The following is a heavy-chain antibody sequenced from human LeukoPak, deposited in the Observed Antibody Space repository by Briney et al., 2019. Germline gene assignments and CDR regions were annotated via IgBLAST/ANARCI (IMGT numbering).Heavy chain of an antibody. D-gene: IGHD5-24*01. CDR2: INPSGGST. CDR3: ARDVGWLEETAYYYYYGMDV. Sequence: ASVKVSCKASGYTFTSYYKHWVRQAPGQGLEWMGIINPSGGSTSYAQKFQGRVTMTRDTSTSTVYMELSSLRSEDTAVYYCARDVGWLEETAYYYYYGMDVWGQGTTVTVSS. J-gene: IGHJ6*02. CDR1: GYTFTSYY. V-gene: IGHV1-46*01.